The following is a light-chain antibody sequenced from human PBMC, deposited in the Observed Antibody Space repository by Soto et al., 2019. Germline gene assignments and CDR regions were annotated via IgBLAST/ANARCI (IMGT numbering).Light chain of an antibody. CDR2: DND. Sequence: QSVLTQPPSVPAAPGQKGAISCSGTSSNIANQFVSWYQQLPGTSPKLLIYDNDKRPSGIPDRFSGSKSGTSATLGITGLQTGDEADYYCGTWDNSLSARIFGGGTKLTVL. CDR1: SSNIANQF. V-gene: IGLV1-51*01. CDR3: GTWDNSLSARI. J-gene: IGLJ2*01.